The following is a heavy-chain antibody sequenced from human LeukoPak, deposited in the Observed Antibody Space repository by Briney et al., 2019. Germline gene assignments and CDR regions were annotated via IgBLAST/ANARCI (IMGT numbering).Heavy chain of an antibody. J-gene: IGHJ4*02. V-gene: IGHV3-30*04. CDR1: GFTFSSYA. Sequence: GGSLRLSCAASGFTFSSYAMHWVRQAPGKGLEWVAVISYDGSNKYYADSVKGRFTISRDKSKNTLYLQMNSLRAEDTAVYYCAKDPGYSGYAPLYFDYWGQGTLVTVSS. CDR2: ISYDGSNK. CDR3: AKDPGYSGYAPLYFDY. D-gene: IGHD5-12*01.